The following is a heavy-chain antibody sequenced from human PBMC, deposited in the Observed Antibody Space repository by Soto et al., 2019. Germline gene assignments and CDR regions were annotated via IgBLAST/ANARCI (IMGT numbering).Heavy chain of an antibody. CDR2: INQDGSEE. D-gene: IGHD6-19*01. V-gene: IGHV3-7*01. Sequence: GESLKISCAASRFTFSIYWMSWVRQAPGKGLEWVANINQDGSEEYYVDSVKGRFTISRDNAQNSLYLQMNSLRAEDTAVYYCARAAEAGTVDYWGQGTLVTVSS. J-gene: IGHJ4*02. CDR3: ARAAEAGTVDY. CDR1: RFTFSIYW.